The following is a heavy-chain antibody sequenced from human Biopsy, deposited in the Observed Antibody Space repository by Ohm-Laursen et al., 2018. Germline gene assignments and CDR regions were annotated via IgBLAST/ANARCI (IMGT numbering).Heavy chain of an antibody. J-gene: IGHJ4*02. CDR3: TGDSGGWGDY. V-gene: IGHV3-74*03. D-gene: IGHD2-8*02. CDR2: IHGDERSA. Sequence: SLRLSCAASGFTFSRSVMHWVRQAPGKGLMWVSRIHGDERSATYAEPVKGRFTISRNNAKNTLHLQMNSLRAEDTAVYYCTGDSGGWGDYWGQGTLVTVSS. CDR1: GFTFSRSV.